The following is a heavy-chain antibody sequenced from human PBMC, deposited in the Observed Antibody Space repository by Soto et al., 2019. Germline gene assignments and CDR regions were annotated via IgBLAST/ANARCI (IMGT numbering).Heavy chain of an antibody. J-gene: IGHJ4*02. CDR1: GFTVSSNY. CDR3: ATHLVGLAVAGDVFDY. CDR2: IYSGGST. D-gene: IGHD6-19*01. V-gene: IGHV3-53*02. Sequence: EVQLVETGGGLIQPGGSLRLSCAASGFTVSSNYMSWVRQAPGKGLEWVSVIYSGGSTYYADSVKGRLTISRDNSKNTLDLQMNSLRAEDTAVYYCATHLVGLAVAGDVFDYWGQGTLVTVSS.